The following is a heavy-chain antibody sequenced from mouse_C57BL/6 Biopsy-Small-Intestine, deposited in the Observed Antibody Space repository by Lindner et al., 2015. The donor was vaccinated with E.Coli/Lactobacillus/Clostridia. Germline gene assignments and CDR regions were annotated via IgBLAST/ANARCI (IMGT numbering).Heavy chain of an antibody. Sequence: VQLQESGPELVKPGASVKISCKASGYTFTDYYINWVKQWPGQGLEWIGWIYPGSGNTKYNEKFKGKATLTVDTSSSTAYMQLSSLTSEDSAVYFCTRCSLLPGGYFDVWGTGTTVTVSS. V-gene: IGHV1-84*01. CDR2: IYPGSGNT. J-gene: IGHJ1*03. D-gene: IGHD1-2*01. CDR3: TRCSLLPGGYFDV. CDR1: GYTFTDYY.